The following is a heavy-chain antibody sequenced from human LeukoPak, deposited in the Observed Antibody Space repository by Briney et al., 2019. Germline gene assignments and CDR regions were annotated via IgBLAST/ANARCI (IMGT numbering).Heavy chain of an antibody. CDR3: ATTVTTVLGGDWFDP. V-gene: IGHV4-30-4*07. CDR2: IYYSGST. CDR1: GGSISSGGYS. Sequence: KSSETLSLTCAVSGGSISSGGYSWSWIRQPPGKGLEWIGYIYYSGSTYYNPSLKSRVTISVDTSKNQFSLKLSSVTAADTAVYYCATTVTTVLGGDWFDPWGQGTLVTVSS. D-gene: IGHD4-17*01. J-gene: IGHJ5*02.